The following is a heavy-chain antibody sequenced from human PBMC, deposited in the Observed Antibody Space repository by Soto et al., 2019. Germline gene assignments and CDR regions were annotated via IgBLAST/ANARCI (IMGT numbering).Heavy chain of an antibody. D-gene: IGHD3-10*01. CDR1: GFTFSSYA. CDR2: ISNTGGST. V-gene: IGHV3-64D*08. CDR3: PVLSARGSGIFNS. Sequence: GESLKISCSASGFTFSSYAMHWVRQAPGKGLEYISAISNTGGSTYYADSVKGRFTISRDNSKSTLYLQMSSLRTDDTAVYYCPVLSARGSGIFNSWGQGTLVTVSS. J-gene: IGHJ4*02.